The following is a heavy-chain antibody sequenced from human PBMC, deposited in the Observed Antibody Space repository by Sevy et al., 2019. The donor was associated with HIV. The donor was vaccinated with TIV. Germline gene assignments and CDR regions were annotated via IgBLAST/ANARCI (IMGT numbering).Heavy chain of an antibody. CDR2: ISNDGSNK. V-gene: IGHV3-30*18. Sequence: GGSLRLSCAASGFTFSSYGMHWVRQAPGKGLEWVAVISNDGSNKYYADSVKGRFTISRDNSKNTLYLQMNSLRAEDTAVYYGAKAFTTVTTDPYFDYWGQGTLVTVSS. J-gene: IGHJ4*02. D-gene: IGHD4-17*01. CDR1: GFTFSSYG. CDR3: AKAFTTVTTDPYFDY.